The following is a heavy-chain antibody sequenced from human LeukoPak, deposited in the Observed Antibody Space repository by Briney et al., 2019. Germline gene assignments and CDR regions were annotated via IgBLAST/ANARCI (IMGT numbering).Heavy chain of an antibody. D-gene: IGHD5-18*01. V-gene: IGHV4-34*01. J-gene: IGHJ5*02. CDR1: GGSFSGYY. CDR2: INHSGST. CDR3: ARKRGYSYGYYVWFDP. Sequence: SETLSLACAVYGGSFSGYYWSWIRQPPGKGLEWIGEINHSGSTNYNPSLKSRVTISVDTSKNQFSLKLSSVTAADTAVYYCARKRGYSYGYYVWFDPWGQGTLVTVSS.